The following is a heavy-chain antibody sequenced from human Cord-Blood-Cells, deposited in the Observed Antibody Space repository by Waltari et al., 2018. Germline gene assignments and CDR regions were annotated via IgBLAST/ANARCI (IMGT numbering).Heavy chain of an antibody. CDR3: ATGENTEGAFDI. D-gene: IGHD4-17*01. CDR1: GFTLTELS. Sequence: QVQLVQSGAEVKKPGASVKVSCQVSGFTLTELSMPWVRQAPGKGLEWMGGFDPEDGETIYAQKFQGRVTMTEDTSTDTAYMELSSLRSEDTAVYYCATGENTEGAFDIWGQGTMVTVSS. J-gene: IGHJ3*02. CDR2: FDPEDGET. V-gene: IGHV1-24*01.